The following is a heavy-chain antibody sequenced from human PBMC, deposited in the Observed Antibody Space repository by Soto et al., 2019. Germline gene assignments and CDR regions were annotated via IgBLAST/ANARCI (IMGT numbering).Heavy chain of an antibody. CDR1: GFTVSSNY. J-gene: IGHJ4*02. D-gene: IGHD5-12*01. V-gene: IGHV3-66*01. CDR2: IYSSGRT. CDR3: AKDSLGYGIDY. Sequence: PGGSLRLSCAASGFTVSSNYMTWVRQAPGEGLEWVSFIYSSGRTYYADSVTGRFTISRDNFKNTLYLQMHSLRAEDAAVYYCAKDSLGYGIDYWGQGTQVTVSS.